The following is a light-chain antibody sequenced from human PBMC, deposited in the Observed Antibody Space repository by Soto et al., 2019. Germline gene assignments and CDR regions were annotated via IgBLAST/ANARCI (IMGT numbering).Light chain of an antibody. CDR3: MQALQTSFT. J-gene: IGKJ3*01. CDR1: QSLLHRNGYNY. V-gene: IGKV2-28*01. Sequence: DIVMTQSPLSLSVTPGEPASISCRCSQSLLHRNGYNYLDWYLQKPGQSPQLLISLGSNRASGVPDRLSGSGSGTDFTLNITRVEAGDVGVDYCMQALQTSFTFGPGTRVDI. CDR2: LGS.